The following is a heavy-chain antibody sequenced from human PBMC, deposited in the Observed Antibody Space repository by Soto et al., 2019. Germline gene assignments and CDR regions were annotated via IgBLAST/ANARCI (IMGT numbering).Heavy chain of an antibody. J-gene: IGHJ5*02. Sequence: QVQLVESGGGVVQPGRSLRLSCAASGFTFSSYGMHWVRQAPGKGLEWIGEIYHSGSTNYNPSLKSRVTISVDKSKNQFSLKLSSVTAADTAVYYCASWARGYSYGFDGTWGQGTLVTVSS. CDR3: ASWARGYSYGFDGT. D-gene: IGHD5-18*01. CDR2: IYHSGST. V-gene: IGHV4-4*02. CDR1: GFTFSSYG.